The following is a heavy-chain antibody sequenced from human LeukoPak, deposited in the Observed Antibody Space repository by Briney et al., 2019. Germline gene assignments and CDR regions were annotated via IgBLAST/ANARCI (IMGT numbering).Heavy chain of an antibody. Sequence: ASVKVSCKASGYTFTHYAMNCVRQAPGQGLEWMGWINTITGNPTYAQGFTGRFVFSLDTSLNTAYLQISSLKAEDTAVYYCARLEFHGGEGVDYWGQGTLVTVSS. CDR2: INTITGNP. D-gene: IGHD3-16*01. CDR1: GYTFTHYA. CDR3: ARLEFHGGEGVDY. V-gene: IGHV7-4-1*02. J-gene: IGHJ4*02.